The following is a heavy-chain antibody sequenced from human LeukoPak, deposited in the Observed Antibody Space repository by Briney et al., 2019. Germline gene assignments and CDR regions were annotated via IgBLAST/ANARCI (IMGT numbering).Heavy chain of an antibody. J-gene: IGHJ5*02. CDR3: ARSVRPYYDFWSGYSFDP. CDR1: GGSISSYY. D-gene: IGHD3-3*01. CDR2: IYYSGST. Sequence: SETLSLTCTVSGGSISSYYWSWIRQPPGKGLEWIGYIYYSGSTNYNPSLKSRVTISVDTSKNQFSLQLSSVTAADTAVYYCARSVRPYYDFWSGYSFDPWGQGTLVTVSS. V-gene: IGHV4-59*01.